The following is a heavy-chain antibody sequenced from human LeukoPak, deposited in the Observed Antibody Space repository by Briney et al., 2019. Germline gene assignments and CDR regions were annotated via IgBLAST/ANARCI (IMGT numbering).Heavy chain of an antibody. CDR1: GFTFSSYS. CDR2: ISSSSSYI. D-gene: IGHD4-17*01. CDR3: ARAVGDYGDSRGYYYGMDV. J-gene: IGHJ6*02. Sequence: GGSLRLSCAASGFTFSSYSMNWVRQAPGKGLEWVSSISSSSSYIYYADSVKGRFTISRDNAKNSLYLQMNSLRAEDTAVYYCARAVGDYGDSRGYYYGMDVWGQGTTVTVSS. V-gene: IGHV3-21*01.